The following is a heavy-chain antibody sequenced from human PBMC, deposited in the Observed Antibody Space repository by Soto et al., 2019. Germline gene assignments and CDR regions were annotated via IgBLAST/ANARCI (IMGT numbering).Heavy chain of an antibody. D-gene: IGHD5-12*01. Sequence: VSLKVSCKASGYTFTNYATYWVRQAPGQRLEWMGWINAGNGNTKYSQKFQGRVTITRDTSASTAYMELSSLRSEDTAVYYCARVSGYYLPDYWGQGTLVTVSS. V-gene: IGHV1-3*01. CDR1: GYTFTNYA. CDR2: INAGNGNT. CDR3: ARVSGYYLPDY. J-gene: IGHJ4*02.